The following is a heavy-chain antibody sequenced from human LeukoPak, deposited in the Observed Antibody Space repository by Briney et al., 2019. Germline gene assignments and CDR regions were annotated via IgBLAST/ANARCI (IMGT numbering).Heavy chain of an antibody. CDR2: INHSGST. CDR1: GGSFSGYY. CDR3: ARARPWRFHVRYFDY. V-gene: IGHV4-34*01. J-gene: IGHJ4*02. D-gene: IGHD6-6*01. Sequence: RPSETLSLTCAVYGGSFSGYYWSWIRQPPGKGLEWIGEINHSGSTNYNPSLKSRVTISVDTSKNQFSLKLSSVTAADTAVYYCARARPWRFHVRYFDYWGQGTLVTVSS.